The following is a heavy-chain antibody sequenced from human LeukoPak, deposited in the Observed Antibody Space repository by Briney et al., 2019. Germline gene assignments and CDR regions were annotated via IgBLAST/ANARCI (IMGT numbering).Heavy chain of an antibody. CDR3: ARDDYDFWSGYQRYFDY. D-gene: IGHD3-3*01. Sequence: GFLRLSCAASGFTFSSYWMSWVRQAPGKGLEWVANIKQDGSEKYYVDSVKGRFTISRDNAKNSLHLQMNSLRAEDTAVYYCARDDYDFWSGYQRYFDYWGQGTLVTVSS. J-gene: IGHJ4*02. V-gene: IGHV3-7*01. CDR1: GFTFSSYW. CDR2: IKQDGSEK.